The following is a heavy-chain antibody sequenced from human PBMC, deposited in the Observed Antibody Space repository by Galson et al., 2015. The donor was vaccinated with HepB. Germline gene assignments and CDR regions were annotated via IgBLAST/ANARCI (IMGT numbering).Heavy chain of an antibody. CDR3: AKGGGAITMVVVI. V-gene: IGHV3-23*01. CDR1: GFTFSSNT. J-gene: IGHJ4*02. Sequence: SLRLSCAASGFTFSSNTMSWVRLAPGKGLEWVSAISGSSDNTYYADSVKGRFTISRDNTKNTLYLQMNSLRAEDTAVYYCAKGGGAITMVVVIWGQGTLVTVSS. CDR2: ISGSSDNT. D-gene: IGHD3-22*01.